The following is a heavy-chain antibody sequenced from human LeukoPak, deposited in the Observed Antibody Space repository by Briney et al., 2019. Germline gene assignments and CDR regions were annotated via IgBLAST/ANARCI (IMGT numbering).Heavy chain of an antibody. CDR1: GFTFSSYG. Sequence: PGGSLRLSCAASGFTFSSYGMHWVRQAPGKGLEWVAFIRFDGSNTYYADSVKGRFTISRDNSKNTLYLQMNSLRAEDTAVYYCASTNRGVVGATTGYWGQGTLVTVSS. CDR2: IRFDGSNT. V-gene: IGHV3-30*02. D-gene: IGHD1-26*01. J-gene: IGHJ4*02. CDR3: ASTNRGVVGATTGY.